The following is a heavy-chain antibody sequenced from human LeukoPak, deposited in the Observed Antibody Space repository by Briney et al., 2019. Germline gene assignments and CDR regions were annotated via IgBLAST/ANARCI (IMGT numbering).Heavy chain of an antibody. CDR2: IYYSGST. J-gene: IGHJ5*02. V-gene: IGHV4-61*01. Sequence: PSETLSLTCTVSGGSVSSGSYYWSWIRQPPGKGLEWIGYIYYSGSTNYNPSLKSRVPISVDTSKNQFSLKLSPLTAADTAVYYGARARNGPYYGSGSPNWFDPWGQGTLVTVSS. CDR1: GGSVSSGSYY. D-gene: IGHD3-10*01. CDR3: ARARNGPYYGSGSPNWFDP.